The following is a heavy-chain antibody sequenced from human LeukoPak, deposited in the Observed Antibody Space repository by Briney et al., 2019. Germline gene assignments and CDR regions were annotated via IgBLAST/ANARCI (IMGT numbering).Heavy chain of an antibody. CDR2: IYYSGST. CDR3: ARVREYSSSSAWFDP. D-gene: IGHD6-6*01. Sequence: PSETLSLTCTVSGGSISSSSYYWGWIRQPPGKGLEWIGSIYYSGSTYYNPSLKSRVTISVDTSKNQFSLKLSSVTAADTAVYYCARVREYSSSSAWFDPWGQGTLVTVSS. J-gene: IGHJ5*02. CDR1: GGSISSSSYY. V-gene: IGHV4-39*01.